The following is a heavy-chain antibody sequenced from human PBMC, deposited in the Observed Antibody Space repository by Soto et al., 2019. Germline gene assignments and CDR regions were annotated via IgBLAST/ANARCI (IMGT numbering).Heavy chain of an antibody. CDR3: ARVSAGYWYFDL. J-gene: IGHJ2*01. CDR2: IYFRGTT. V-gene: IGHV4-59*01. Sequence: PSETLSLTCTVSGGSISSYYWSWIRQPPGKGLEWIGYIYFRGTTNYNPSLKSRVTMSADTSKNQFSLKLNSVTAADTAVYYCARVSAGYWYFDLWGRGTLVTVS. D-gene: IGHD6-19*01. CDR1: GGSISSYY.